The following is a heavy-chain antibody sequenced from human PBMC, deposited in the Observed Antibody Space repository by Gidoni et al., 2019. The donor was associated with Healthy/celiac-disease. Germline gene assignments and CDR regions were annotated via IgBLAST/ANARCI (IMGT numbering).Heavy chain of an antibody. CDR1: GFTFRDYY. CDR3: ARGWYCSGGSCYYLAGAYGMDV. D-gene: IGHD2-15*01. J-gene: IGHJ6*02. V-gene: IGHV3-11*01. Sequence: QVQLVESGGGLVKPGGSLRLSCAASGFTFRDYYMSWIRQAPGKGLEWVSYISSSGSTIYYADSVKGRFTISRDNAKNSLYLQMNSLRAEDTAVYYCARGWYCSGGSCYYLAGAYGMDVWGQGTTVTVSS. CDR2: ISSSGSTI.